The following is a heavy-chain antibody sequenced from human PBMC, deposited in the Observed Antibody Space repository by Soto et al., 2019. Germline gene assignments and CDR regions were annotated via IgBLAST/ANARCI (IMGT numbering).Heavy chain of an antibody. CDR3: AKYQNYDIVTGSPFDA. CDR1: GLAFSYYA. CDR2: ISGSGGGT. D-gene: IGHD3-9*01. J-gene: IGHJ5*02. V-gene: IGHV3-23*01. Sequence: EVQLLESGGGLVQPGGSLRLSCAASGLAFSYYAMSWGRQAPGKGLEWVSGISGSGGGTYYADSVKGRFTISRDNSKNILNLQMNRLRAEATAVYYCAKYQNYDIVTGSPFDAWGQGTLVTVSS.